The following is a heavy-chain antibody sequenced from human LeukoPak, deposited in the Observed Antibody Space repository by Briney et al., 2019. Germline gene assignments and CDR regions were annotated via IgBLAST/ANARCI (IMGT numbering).Heavy chain of an antibody. V-gene: IGHV4-39*01. CDR2: IYYRGST. CDR1: GGYISSSSFY. Sequence: SETLSLTCTVSGGYISSSSFYWGWIRQSPGKGLEWIGSIYYRGSTYYNLSLKSRVTISVDTSKNQFSLKLNSVTAADTAVYYCARTTRGGSDSCDPYYFDYWGQGTLVTVSS. J-gene: IGHJ4*02. D-gene: IGHD2-2*01. CDR3: ARTTRGGSDSCDPYYFDY.